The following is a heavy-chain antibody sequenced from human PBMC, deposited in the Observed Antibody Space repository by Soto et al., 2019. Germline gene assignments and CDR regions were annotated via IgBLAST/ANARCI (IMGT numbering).Heavy chain of an antibody. CDR1: GFTFSSYA. V-gene: IGHV3-30-3*01. CDR3: ARVVVAPGPFDY. Sequence: PGGSLRLSCAASGFTFSSYAMHWVRQAPGKGLEWVAVISYDGSNKYYADSVKGRFTISRDNSKNTLYLQMNSLRAGDTAVYYCARVVVAPGPFDYWGQGTLVTVSS. CDR2: ISYDGSNK. J-gene: IGHJ4*02. D-gene: IGHD2-15*01.